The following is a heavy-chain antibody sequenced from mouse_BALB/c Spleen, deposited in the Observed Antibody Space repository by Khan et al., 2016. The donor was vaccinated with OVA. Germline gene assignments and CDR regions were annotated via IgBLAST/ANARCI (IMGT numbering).Heavy chain of an antibody. CDR2: INTYTGEP. Sequence: QIQLVQSGPEVKKPGETVKISCKASGYSFTNYGMNWVRQAPGKGLKWMGWINTYTGEPTSADDFKGRFAFSLETSASTAYLQINNLKNEDTATDFCASGGYWYFDVGGAGTTVTVSS. CDR1: GYSFTNYG. CDR3: ASGGYWYFDV. D-gene: IGHD1-1*02. J-gene: IGHJ1*01. V-gene: IGHV9-3-1*01.